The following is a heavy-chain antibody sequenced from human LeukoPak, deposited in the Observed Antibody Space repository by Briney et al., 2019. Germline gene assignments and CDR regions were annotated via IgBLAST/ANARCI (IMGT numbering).Heavy chain of an antibody. V-gene: IGHV1-18*01. J-gene: IGHJ4*02. CDR1: GYSFTSYG. CDR3: ARDPSGNPYFFDY. CDR2: INPYNGKT. Sequence: ASVKVSCKPSGYSFTSYGISWVRQAPGQGLEWVGWINPYNGKTNYAQKVQGRVTMTTDTSTSTAYMELRSLRSDDTAVYYCARDPSGNPYFFDYWGQGTLVTVS. D-gene: IGHD3-3*01.